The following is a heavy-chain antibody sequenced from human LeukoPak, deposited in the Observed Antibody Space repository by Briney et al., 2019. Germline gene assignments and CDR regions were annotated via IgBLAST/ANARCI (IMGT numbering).Heavy chain of an antibody. V-gene: IGHV4-39*02. J-gene: IGHJ4*02. CDR2: IYYSKNT. D-gene: IGHD3-3*01. CDR3: ARGASVGLTS. Sequence: SETLSLTCTVSGGSISSSSAYWGWIRQPPGKGLEWIGSIYYSKNTYYNPSLKSRVTISADTSRNQFSLTLGPVSATDTAVYYCARGASVGLTSWGQGTLVTVSS. CDR1: GGSISSSSAY.